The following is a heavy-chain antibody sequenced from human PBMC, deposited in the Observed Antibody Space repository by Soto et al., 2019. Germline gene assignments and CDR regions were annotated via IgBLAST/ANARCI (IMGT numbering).Heavy chain of an antibody. J-gene: IGHJ5*02. Sequence: NPSETLSLTCTVSGGSLNSYYWTWIRQSPGKGLEWIGYVSSTGSTNYNPSLKSRVILSLDTSTSEVSLSLTSVTAADAAVYFCARFSPPRKSYDSNPGWFDPWGQGIMVT. CDR1: GGSLNSYY. CDR2: VSSTGST. D-gene: IGHD3-22*01. CDR3: ARFSPPRKSYDSNPGWFDP. V-gene: IGHV4-59*01.